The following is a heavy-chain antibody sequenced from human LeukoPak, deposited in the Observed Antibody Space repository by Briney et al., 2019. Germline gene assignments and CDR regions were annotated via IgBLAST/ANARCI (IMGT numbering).Heavy chain of an antibody. J-gene: IGHJ6*03. V-gene: IGHV3-64*01. CDR2: ISSNGGST. CDR3: ARVGRSSSWYLNYYYYYMDV. CDR1: GFTFSSYA. Sequence: GGSLRLSCAASGFTFSSYAMHWVRQAPGKGLEYVSAISSNGGSTYYANSVKGRFTISRDNSKNTLYLQMGSLRAEDMAVYYCARVGRSSSWYLNYYYYYMDVWGKGTTVTISS. D-gene: IGHD6-13*01.